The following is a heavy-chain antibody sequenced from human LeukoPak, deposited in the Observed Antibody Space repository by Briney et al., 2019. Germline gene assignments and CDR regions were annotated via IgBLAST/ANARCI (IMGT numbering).Heavy chain of an antibody. CDR3: AKDPIFSGSYGVFDS. J-gene: IGHJ4*02. CDR1: GFTFSSYA. V-gene: IGHV3-23*01. CDR2: IIDSGNSL. D-gene: IGHD1-26*01. Sequence: GRSLRLSCAASGFTFSSYAMHCVRQAPGKGLEWVSTIIDSGNSLYYADSVEGRFTISRDNSKNTLYLQMNSLRAGDTAVYYCAKDPIFSGSYGVFDSWGQGTLVTVSS.